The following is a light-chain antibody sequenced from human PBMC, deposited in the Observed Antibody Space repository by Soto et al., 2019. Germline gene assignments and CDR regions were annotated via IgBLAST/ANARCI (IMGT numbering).Light chain of an antibody. Sequence: QSALTQPPSASGSPGQSVTISCTGASSDVGNYNFVSWYQQHPGKAPKLMIYDVTERPSGVPDRFSGSKSGNTASLTVSGLQAEDEADYYCTSYAGSSIPVVFGGGPKVTVL. V-gene: IGLV2-8*01. CDR3: TSYAGSSIPVV. CDR2: DVT. J-gene: IGLJ2*01. CDR1: SSDVGNYNF.